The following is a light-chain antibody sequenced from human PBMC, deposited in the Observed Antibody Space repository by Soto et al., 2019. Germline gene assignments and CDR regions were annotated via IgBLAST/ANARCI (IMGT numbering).Light chain of an antibody. CDR1: QSVSSY. Sequence: EILMTQSPATLSVSPGERATLSCRASQSVSSYLAWYQQKPGQVPRLLIYGASNRATGVSARFSGSGSGTEFTLTISSLQSEDFAVYYCLQYHYWWTFGQGTKVDI. V-gene: IGKV3-15*01. CDR2: GAS. CDR3: LQYHYWWT. J-gene: IGKJ1*01.